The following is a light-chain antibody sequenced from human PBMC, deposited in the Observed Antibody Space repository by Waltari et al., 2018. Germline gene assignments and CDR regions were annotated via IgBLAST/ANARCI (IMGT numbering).Light chain of an antibody. CDR2: GAN. CDR1: QGVSRA. V-gene: IGKV3-20*01. CDR3: QHYVSLPVT. Sequence: EIVLTQPPGTLSLSPGERATLSCRTSQGVSRALAWYQQNPGQAPRLLIYGANNRATGIPDRFSGSWSGTDFSLIISRLEPEDFAVYYCQHYVSLPVTFGQGTKVEIK. J-gene: IGKJ1*01.